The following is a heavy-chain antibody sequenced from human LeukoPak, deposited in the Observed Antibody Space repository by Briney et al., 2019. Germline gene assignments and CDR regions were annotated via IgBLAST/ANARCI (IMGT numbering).Heavy chain of an antibody. V-gene: IGHV1-8*01. D-gene: IGHD2-8*02. CDR2: MNPNTGRT. J-gene: IGHJ4*02. Sequence: GASVKVSCKASRYTFTIYDIKWVRDAAGQGLEWMGWMNPNTGRTGYAQKLQGRVTMTRDTSITTAYMELTSLTYEDTAVYYCARLTETPDYYSTGGYFYLGCGGQGTPVTVS. CDR3: ARLTETPDYYSTGGYFYLGC. CDR1: RYTFTIYD.